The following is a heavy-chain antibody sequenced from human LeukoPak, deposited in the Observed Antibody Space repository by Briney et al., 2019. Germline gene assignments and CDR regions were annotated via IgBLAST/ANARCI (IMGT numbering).Heavy chain of an antibody. CDR3: AKGVTDAFDI. V-gene: IGHV4-39*07. D-gene: IGHD3-10*01. CDR2: IYTSGST. J-gene: IGHJ3*02. CDR1: GGSISSSSYY. Sequence: SETLSLTCTVSGGSISSSSYYWGWIRQPPGKGLEWIGRIYTSGSTNYNPSLKSRVTISVDTSKNQFSLKLSSVTAADTAVYYCAKGVTDAFDIWGQGTMVTVSS.